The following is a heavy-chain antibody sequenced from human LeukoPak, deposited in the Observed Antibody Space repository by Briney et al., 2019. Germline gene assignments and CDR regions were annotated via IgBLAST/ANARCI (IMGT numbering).Heavy chain of an antibody. CDR1: GGSISSYY. J-gene: IGHJ5*02. D-gene: IGHD3-10*01. CDR2: IYYSGST. Sequence: SETLSLTCTASGGSISSYYWSWIRQPPGKGLEWLGYIYYSGSTNYNPSLKSRVTISVDTSKTQFSLKLSSVTAADTAVYYCARNGRGFGDGNWFDPWGQGTLVTVSS. V-gene: IGHV4-59*01. CDR3: ARNGRGFGDGNWFDP.